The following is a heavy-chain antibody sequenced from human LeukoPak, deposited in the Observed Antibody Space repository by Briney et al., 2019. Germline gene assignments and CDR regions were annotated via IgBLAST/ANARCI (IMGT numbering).Heavy chain of an antibody. CDR3: ARERGVVASSASYYSGMDV. CDR1: GGSISSGGYY. Sequence: KPSQTLSLTCTVSGGSISSGGYYWNWIRQHPGKGLEWIGNIYDSGSTYYNPSLKSRVTISVDTSKTQFSLRLYSVTAADTAVYYCARERGVVASSASYYSGMDVWGQGTTVTVSS. CDR2: IYDSGST. V-gene: IGHV4-31*03. D-gene: IGHD2-15*01. J-gene: IGHJ6*02.